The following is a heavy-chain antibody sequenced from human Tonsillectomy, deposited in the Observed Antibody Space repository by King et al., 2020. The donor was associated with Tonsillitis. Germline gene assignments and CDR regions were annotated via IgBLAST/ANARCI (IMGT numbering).Heavy chain of an antibody. CDR1: GFTFSSYS. CDR3: ARDLEAMVRGVIRKTPSGY. J-gene: IGHJ4*02. D-gene: IGHD3-10*01. V-gene: IGHV3-21*01. Sequence: VQLVESGGGLVKPGGSLRLSCAASGFTFSSYSMNWVRQAPGKGLEWVSSISSSSSYIYYADSVKDRFTISRDNAKNSRYLQMNSLRAEDTAVYYCARDLEAMVRGVIRKTPSGYWGQGTLVTVSS. CDR2: ISSSSSYI.